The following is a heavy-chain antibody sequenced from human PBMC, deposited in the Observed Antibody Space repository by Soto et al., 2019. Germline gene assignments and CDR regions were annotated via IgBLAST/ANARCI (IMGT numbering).Heavy chain of an antibody. Sequence: ASVKVSCKASGYTFTSYAMHWVRQAPGQRLEWMGWINPINGTTQHAQKFQGRVTITADESTSTAYMELSSLRSEDTAVYYCARAIIEGQPELHANYYYGMDVWGQGTTVTVSS. CDR1: GYTFTSYA. D-gene: IGHD1-7*01. J-gene: IGHJ6*02. CDR3: ARAIIEGQPELHANYYYGMDV. CDR2: INPINGTT. V-gene: IGHV1-3*01.